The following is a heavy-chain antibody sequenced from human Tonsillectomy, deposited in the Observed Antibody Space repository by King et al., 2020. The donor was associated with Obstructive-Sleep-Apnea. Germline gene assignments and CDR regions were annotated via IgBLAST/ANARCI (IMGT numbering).Heavy chain of an antibody. CDR3: AHSQITILDYFDY. V-gene: IGHV2-5*01. J-gene: IGHJ4*02. Sequence: TLKESGPTLVKPTQTLTLTCTFSGFSLSSTGVGVGWIRQSPGKALEFLAVLFLYDYNRYLPSLKIRLTLTKDTSKNQVVLTMTSMDPVDTGTYYCAHSQITILDYFDYWGQGTLVTVSS. D-gene: IGHD3-9*01. CDR2: LFLYDYN. CDR1: GFSLSSTGVG.